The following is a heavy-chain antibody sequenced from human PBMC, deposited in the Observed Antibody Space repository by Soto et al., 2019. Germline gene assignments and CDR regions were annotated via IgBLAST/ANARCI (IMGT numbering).Heavy chain of an antibody. J-gene: IGHJ4*02. CDR2: ISPMFGAA. CDR1: GGTVNTYA. CDR3: AREVQVHTPAFVY. V-gene: IGHV1-69*19. D-gene: IGHD3-10*01. Sequence: QVQLVQSGAEMKKPGSSVKVSCQSSGGTVNTYAMNWVRQAPVQGPEWMGDISPMFGAANYAPKFQGRVTITADEATGTSYMQLRSLTSEDTALYFCAREVQVHTPAFVYWGQGTLVTVSS.